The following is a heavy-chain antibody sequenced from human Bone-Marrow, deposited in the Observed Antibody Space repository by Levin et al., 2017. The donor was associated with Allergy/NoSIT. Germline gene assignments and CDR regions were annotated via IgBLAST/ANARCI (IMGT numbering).Heavy chain of an antibody. CDR1: GFTFSSYA. D-gene: IGHD3-3*01. Sequence: PGGSLRLSCAASGFTFSSYAMSWVRQAPGKGLEWVSAISGSGGSTYYADSVKGRFTISRDNSKNTLYLQMNSLRAEDTAVYYCAKSPVRGVRIAQGWGHLNFDYWGQGTLVTVSS. CDR2: ISGSGGST. CDR3: AKSPVRGVRIAQGWGHLNFDY. J-gene: IGHJ4*02. V-gene: IGHV3-23*01.